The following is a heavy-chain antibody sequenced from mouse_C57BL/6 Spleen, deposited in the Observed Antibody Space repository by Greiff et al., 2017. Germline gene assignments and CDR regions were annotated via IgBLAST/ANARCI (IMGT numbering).Heavy chain of an antibody. V-gene: IGHV14-2*01. Sequence: VQLQQSGAELVKPGASVKLSCTASGFNFKDYYMHWVKQRPEQGLEWIGRIDPEDGETKYATKFQGKATITADTSSNTAYLQLSSLTSEDSAVYYGARGGDYDVPWYAYRGQGTLVTVSA. CDR3: ARGGDYDVPWYAY. J-gene: IGHJ3*01. D-gene: IGHD2-4*01. CDR2: IDPEDGET. CDR1: GFNFKDYY.